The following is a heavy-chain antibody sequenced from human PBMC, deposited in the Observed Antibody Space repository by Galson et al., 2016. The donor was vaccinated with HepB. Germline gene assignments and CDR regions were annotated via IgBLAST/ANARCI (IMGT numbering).Heavy chain of an antibody. CDR2: INADYGNT. V-gene: IGHV1-3*01. D-gene: IGHD2-15*01. CDR1: GYSFTDHI. J-gene: IGHJ5*02. CDR3: VVLGAAIP. Sequence: QSGAEVKKPGESLKISCKASGYSFTDHIMHWVRQDPGQRFEWMGWINADYGNTKYSQKFQDRVTITRDTSASTAYMELSSLTSEDTAGYYCVVLGAAIPWGQGTLVTVSS.